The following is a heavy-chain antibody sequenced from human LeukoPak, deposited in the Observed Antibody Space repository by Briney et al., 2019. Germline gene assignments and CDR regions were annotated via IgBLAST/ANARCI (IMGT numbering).Heavy chain of an antibody. D-gene: IGHD3-22*01. CDR2: ISHDESNK. J-gene: IGHJ4*02. V-gene: IGHV3-30*18. CDR1: GFTFSSYG. CDR3: AKAPYYFDSSGYYPAYYFDY. Sequence: GRSLRLSCAASGFTFSSYGMHCVRQAPGKGLEWVAGISHDESNKYYVDSVKGRFTISRDDSKNTLYLDMNSLTAEDTAVYYCAKAPYYFDSSGYYPAYYFDYWGQGTLVTVSS.